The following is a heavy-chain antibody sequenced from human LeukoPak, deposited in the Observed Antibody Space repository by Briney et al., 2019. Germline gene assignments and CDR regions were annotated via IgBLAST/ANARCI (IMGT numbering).Heavy chain of an antibody. D-gene: IGHD3-22*01. Sequence: KPSETLSLTCAVYGGSFSGYYWSWIRQPPGKGLEWIGEINHSGSTNYNPSLKSRVTISVDTSKNQFSLKLSSVTAADTAVYYCARGQTYYYDSSGYYENRNRQSYPIDYWGQGTLVTVSS. V-gene: IGHV4-34*01. J-gene: IGHJ4*02. CDR2: INHSGST. CDR3: ARGQTYYYDSSGYYENRNRQSYPIDY. CDR1: GGSFSGYY.